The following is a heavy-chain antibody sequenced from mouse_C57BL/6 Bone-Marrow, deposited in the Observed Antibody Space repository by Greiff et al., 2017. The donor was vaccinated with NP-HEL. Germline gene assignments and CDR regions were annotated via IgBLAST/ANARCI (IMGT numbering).Heavy chain of an antibody. CDR3: AKSLYYGRDWYFDV. CDR1: DSEVFPIAY. V-gene: IGHV15-2*01. Sequence: QVQLKESGSELRSPGSSVKLSCKDFDSEVFPIAYMSWVRQKPGHGFEWIGGILPSIGRTIYGEKFEDKATLDADTLSNTAYLELNSLTSEDSAIYYCAKSLYYGRDWYFDVWGTGTTVTVSS. CDR2: ILPSIGRT. J-gene: IGHJ1*03. D-gene: IGHD2-1*01.